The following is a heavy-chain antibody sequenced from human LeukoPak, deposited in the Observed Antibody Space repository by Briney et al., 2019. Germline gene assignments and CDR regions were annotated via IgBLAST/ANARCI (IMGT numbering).Heavy chain of an antibody. CDR2: ISGSGDNT. J-gene: IGHJ3*02. Sequence: GGSLRLSCAASGFTFSGYGMSWVRQAPGRGLEWVSTISGSGDNTYYADSVKGRFTISRDNSKSTLYLQMNSLRVEDTAVYYCAKGLHSSSWNDAFDIWGQGTTVTVSS. D-gene: IGHD6-13*01. CDR3: AKGLHSSSWNDAFDI. CDR1: GFTFSGYG. V-gene: IGHV3-23*01.